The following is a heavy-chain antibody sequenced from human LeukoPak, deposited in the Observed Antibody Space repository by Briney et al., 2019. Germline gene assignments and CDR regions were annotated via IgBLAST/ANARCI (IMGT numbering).Heavy chain of an antibody. V-gene: IGHV3-66*01. D-gene: IGHD3-3*01. CDR2: IYSGGST. CDR3: ARVRDDFWSPDY. J-gene: IGHJ4*02. Sequence: GGSLRLSCAASGFTVSSNYMSWVRQAPGKGLEWVSVIYSGGSTYYADSVKGRFTISRDNSKNTLYLQMNSLRAEDTAVYYCARVRDDFWSPDYWGQGTLVTVSS. CDR1: GFTVSSNY.